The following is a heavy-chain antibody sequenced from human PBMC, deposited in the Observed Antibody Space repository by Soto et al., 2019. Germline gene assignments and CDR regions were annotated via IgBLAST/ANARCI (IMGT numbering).Heavy chain of an antibody. CDR1: GFTFGGYA. D-gene: IGHD3-3*02. V-gene: IGHV3-9*01. CDR3: VKSGRHREDTPFYSSPHH. CDR2: ISWDSEKT. Sequence: PGGSLRLSCAASGFTFGGYAMSWVRPAPGNGLEWVSGISWDSEKTEYADSVKGRFTISRDNARNSLYLEMNSLRIEDTAFYYCVKSGRHREDTPFYSSPHHWGQGVLVPISS. J-gene: IGHJ4*02.